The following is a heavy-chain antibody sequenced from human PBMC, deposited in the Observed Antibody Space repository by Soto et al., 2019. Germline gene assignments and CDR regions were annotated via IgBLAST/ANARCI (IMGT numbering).Heavy chain of an antibody. CDR3: GRSFLSGLDY. CDR2: IRSKAYGGTP. CDR1: GFTFGDYA. J-gene: IGHJ4*02. Sequence: LRLSCTVSGFTFGDYAVNWARQAPGKGLEWIGFIRSKAYGGTPEYAASVKCRFTISRDDSKTIAYLQMNSLKTEDTAVYYCGRSFLSGLDYWGQGTLVTVSS. D-gene: IGHD3-3*01. V-gene: IGHV3-49*04.